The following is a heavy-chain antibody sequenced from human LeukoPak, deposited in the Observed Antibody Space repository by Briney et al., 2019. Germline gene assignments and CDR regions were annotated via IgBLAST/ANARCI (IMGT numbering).Heavy chain of an antibody. CDR1: GGSISGYY. J-gene: IGHJ4*02. D-gene: IGHD4-17*01. V-gene: IGHV4-59*01. CDR3: ARDDYGAYFDY. Sequence: SETLSLTCTVSGGSISGYYWSWIRQPPGKGLEWIGYIYNSGSTNYNPSLKSRVTISLGTPKNQFSLKLRSVTAADTAVYYCARDDYGAYFDYWGQGTLVTVSS. CDR2: IYNSGST.